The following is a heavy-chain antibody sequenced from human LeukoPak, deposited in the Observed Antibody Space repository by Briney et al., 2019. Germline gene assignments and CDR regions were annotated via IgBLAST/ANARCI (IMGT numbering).Heavy chain of an antibody. V-gene: IGHV3-23*01. D-gene: IGHD2-21*02. CDR3: AKGSVVVTATNWFDP. CDR1: GFTFSNHA. J-gene: IGHJ5*02. CDR2: ISGSGENT. Sequence: GGSLTLSCAAFGFTFSNHAMSWVRQAPGKGLEWVASISGSGENTFYAESVKGRFTISRDNSKSTLYLQMNSLRGEDTAVYYCAKGSVVVTATNWFDPWGRGTQVTVSS.